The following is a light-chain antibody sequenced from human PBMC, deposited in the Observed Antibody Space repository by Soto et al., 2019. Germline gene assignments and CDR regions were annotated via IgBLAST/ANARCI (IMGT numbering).Light chain of an antibody. V-gene: IGLV2-23*01. Sequence: QSALTQPASVSGSPGQSITISCTGSSSDVGSYNFVSWYQQHPGKAPKLLIYDASKRPSGVSNRFSGSKSGNTASLTISGLQAEDEADYYCCSYACSTILIFGGGTKLTVL. CDR1: SSDVGSYNF. CDR2: DAS. J-gene: IGLJ2*01. CDR3: CSYACSTILI.